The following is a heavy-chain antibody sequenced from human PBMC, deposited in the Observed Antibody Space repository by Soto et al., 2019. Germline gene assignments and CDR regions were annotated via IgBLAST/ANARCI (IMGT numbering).Heavy chain of an antibody. CDR1: GFNFSGSA. CDR3: ATTIFGGVRGAFDV. V-gene: IGHV3-73*02. Sequence: EVQLVESGGGLVQPGGSLKLSCAASGFNFSGSAMHWVRQVSGEGLEWVGRIRIKANSYATAFAASVRGRFTISRDDSKSTAYLQMNSLKTEDTAVYYCATTIFGGVRGAFDVWGQGTMVTVSS. J-gene: IGHJ3*01. D-gene: IGHD3-3*01. CDR2: IRIKANSYAT.